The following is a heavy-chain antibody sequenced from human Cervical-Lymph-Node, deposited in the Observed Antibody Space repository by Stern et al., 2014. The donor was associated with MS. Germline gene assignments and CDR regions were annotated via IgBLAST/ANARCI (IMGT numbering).Heavy chain of an antibody. J-gene: IGHJ6*02. CDR3: ARAPERTAYYYYYGMDV. Sequence: VQLVESGSGLVKPSQTLSLTCAVSGGSISSGGYSWSWIRQPPGKGLEWIGYIYHSGSTYYHPSLKSRVTISVDRSKNQFSLKLSSVTAADTAVYYCARAPERTAYYYYYGMDVWGQGTTVTVSS. CDR2: IYHSGST. D-gene: IGHD5-18*01. V-gene: IGHV4-30-2*01. CDR1: GGSISSGGYS.